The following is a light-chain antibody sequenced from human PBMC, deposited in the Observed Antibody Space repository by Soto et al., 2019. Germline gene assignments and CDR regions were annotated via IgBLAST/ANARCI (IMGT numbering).Light chain of an antibody. CDR3: QQYGTSPRNT. Sequence: DMVLTQSPGTLSLSPGERATLSCRASQSIDNNYLAWYQQKPGQAPRLLIYAVSSRAPDIPDRFSGSGSGTDFTITISGLEPEDFAVYYCQQYGTSPRNTFGQGTNLEIK. CDR2: AVS. J-gene: IGKJ2*01. V-gene: IGKV3-20*01. CDR1: QSIDNNY.